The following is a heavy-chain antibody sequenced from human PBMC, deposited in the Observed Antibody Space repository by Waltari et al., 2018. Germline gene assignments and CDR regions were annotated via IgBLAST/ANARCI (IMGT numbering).Heavy chain of an antibody. D-gene: IGHD6-19*01. CDR1: GGPITSSSYY. Sequence: QVQLQESGPGLVRPSETLSLTCTVSGGPITSSSYYWGWIRQSPGKGLEWIGTIYDSGTTYSNPSLGSRVPLAVDTSKNQFSLKLKSVTAADTALYFCARRQWVALFDYWGQGSLVTVSS. CDR3: ARRQWVALFDY. V-gene: IGHV4-39*01. J-gene: IGHJ4*02. CDR2: IYDSGTT.